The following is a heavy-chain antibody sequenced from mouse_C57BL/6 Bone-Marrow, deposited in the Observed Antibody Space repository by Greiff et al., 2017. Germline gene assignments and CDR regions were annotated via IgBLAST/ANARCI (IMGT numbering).Heavy chain of an antibody. CDR1: GYTFTSYL. CDR2: IYPGSGST. V-gene: IGHV1-55*01. D-gene: IGHD2-4*01. CDR3: AMYDYDGDY. J-gene: IGHJ2*01. Sequence: QVQLQQPGAELVKPGASVKMSCKASGYTFTSYLITWVKQRPGQGLEWIGDIYPGSGSTTYNEKFKSKATLTVDTSSSTAYMQLSSLTSGDSAVYYCAMYDYDGDYWGQGTTLTVSS.